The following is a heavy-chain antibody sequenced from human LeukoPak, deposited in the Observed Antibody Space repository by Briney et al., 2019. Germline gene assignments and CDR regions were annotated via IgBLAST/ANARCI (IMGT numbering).Heavy chain of an antibody. Sequence: SGGFLRLSCAASGFTFSSYAMSWVRQAPGKGLEWVSAISGSGGSTYYADSVKGRFTISRDNAKNSLYLQMNSLRAEDTALYYCAKTGGSSWLNWFDPWGQGTLVTVSS. CDR3: AKTGGSSWLNWFDP. CDR2: ISGSGGST. J-gene: IGHJ5*02. V-gene: IGHV3-23*01. D-gene: IGHD6-13*01. CDR1: GFTFSSYA.